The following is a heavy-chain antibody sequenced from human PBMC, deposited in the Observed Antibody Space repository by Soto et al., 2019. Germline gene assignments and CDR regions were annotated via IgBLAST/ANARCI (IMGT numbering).Heavy chain of an antibody. CDR1: GYSISSGYY. CDR3: ARDRGRYFDWLLPSYYFDY. V-gene: IGHV4-38-2*02. CDR2: IYHSGST. J-gene: IGHJ4*02. Sequence: PSETLSLTCAVSGYSISSGYYWGWIRQPPGKGLEWTGSIYHSGSTYYNPSLKSRVTISVDTSKNQFSLKLSSVTAADTAVYYCARDRGRYFDWLLPSYYFDYWGQGTLVTVSS. D-gene: IGHD3-9*01.